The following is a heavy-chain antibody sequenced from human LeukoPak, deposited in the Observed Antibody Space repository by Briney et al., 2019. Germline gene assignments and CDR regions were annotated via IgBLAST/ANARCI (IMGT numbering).Heavy chain of an antibody. CDR1: GGTFSSYA. CDR3: ARTYDSSGYLGY. CDR2: IIPIFGTA. J-gene: IGHJ4*02. V-gene: IGHV1-69*13. Sequence: SVKVSCKASGGTFSSYAISWVRQAPGQGLEWMGGIIPIFGTANYAQKFQGRVTITADESTSTAYMELSSLRSEDTAVYYCARTYDSSGYLGYWGQGTLVTVSS. D-gene: IGHD3-22*01.